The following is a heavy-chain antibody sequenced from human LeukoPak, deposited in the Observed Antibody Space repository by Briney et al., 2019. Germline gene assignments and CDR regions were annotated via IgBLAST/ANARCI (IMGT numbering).Heavy chain of an antibody. CDR3: ARAPLSPQYYFDY. J-gene: IGHJ4*02. V-gene: IGHV3-11*06. CDR2: ISSSSIYT. Sequence: GGSLRLSCAASGFTFSDYYMNWIRQAPGKGLEWVSYISSSSIYTDYADSVKGRFTISSDNAKSSLYLQMNSLRAEDTAVYYCARAPLSPQYYFDYWGQGTLVTVSS. CDR1: GFTFSDYY.